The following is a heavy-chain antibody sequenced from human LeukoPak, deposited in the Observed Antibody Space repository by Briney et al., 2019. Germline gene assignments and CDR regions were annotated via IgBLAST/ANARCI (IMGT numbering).Heavy chain of an antibody. CDR1: GFMFSDYW. V-gene: IGHV3-74*01. J-gene: IGHJ4*02. Sequence: AGGSLRLSCAASGFMFSDYWMHWVRRAPGKGLEWVSRIKNDGSYTNHVDSVKGRFTISRDNSKNTLYLQMNSLRVEDTAVYYCARVVAVAHRGWYYFDYWGQGTLVTVSS. D-gene: IGHD6-19*01. CDR3: ARVVAVAHRGWYYFDY. CDR2: IKNDGSYT.